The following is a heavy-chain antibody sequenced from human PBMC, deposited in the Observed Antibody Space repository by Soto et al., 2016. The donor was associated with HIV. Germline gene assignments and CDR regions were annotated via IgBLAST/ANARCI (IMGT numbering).Heavy chain of an antibody. Sequence: EVQLLESGGGLVQPGGSLRLSCAASGFTFSSYAMSWVRQAPGKGLEWIGYIHYPGNTNYSPALKSRITISLDRSKSQFSLKMMSMTTADTAVYYCAAWAVSPTAAHLDYWGQGILITVSS. D-gene: IGHD3-16*01. CDR2: IHYPGNT. CDR1: GFTFSSYA. V-gene: IGHV3-23*02. CDR3: AAWAVSPTAAHLDY. J-gene: IGHJ4*02.